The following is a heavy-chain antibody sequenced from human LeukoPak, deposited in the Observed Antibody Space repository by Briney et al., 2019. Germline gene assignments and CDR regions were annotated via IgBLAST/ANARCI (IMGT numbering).Heavy chain of an antibody. D-gene: IGHD3-22*01. J-gene: IGHJ4*02. V-gene: IGHV3-7*01. Sequence: GGSLRLSCAASGFTFSSYWMSWVRQAPGKGLEWVANIKQDGSEKYYVDSVKGRFTISRDNAKNSLYLQMNSLRAEDTAVYYCARDYNYYDSSGSHHFDYWGQGTLVTVSS. CDR1: GFTFSSYW. CDR2: IKQDGSEK. CDR3: ARDYNYYDSSGSHHFDY.